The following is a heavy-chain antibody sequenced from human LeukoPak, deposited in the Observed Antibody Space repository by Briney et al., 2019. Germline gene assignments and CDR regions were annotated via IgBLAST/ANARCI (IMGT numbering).Heavy chain of an antibody. V-gene: IGHV4-34*01. CDR1: GGSFSGYY. D-gene: IGHD3-10*01. Sequence: SETLSLTCAVYGGSFSGYYWSWLRQPPGKGLEWIGEINHSGSTNYNPSLKSRVTISVDTSKNQFSLKLSSVTAADTAVYYCARRDGNTMGDYWGQGTLVTVSS. CDR3: ARRDGNTMGDY. CDR2: INHSGST. J-gene: IGHJ4*02.